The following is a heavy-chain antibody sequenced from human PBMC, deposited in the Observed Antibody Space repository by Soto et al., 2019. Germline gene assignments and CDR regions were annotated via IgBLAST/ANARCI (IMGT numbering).Heavy chain of an antibody. J-gene: IGHJ3*02. V-gene: IGHV2-5*02. Sequence: QITLKESGPTLVKPTQTLTLTCTFSGFSLSTSGVGVGWICQPPGKALEWLALIYWDNDNRYSPSLKSRFTITKDTSKNQVVLTMANMDPVDTATYYCAHRRRIVGASSAFDIWGQGTMVTVSS. CDR3: AHRRRIVGASSAFDI. CDR2: IYWDNDN. D-gene: IGHD1-26*01. CDR1: GFSLSTSGVG.